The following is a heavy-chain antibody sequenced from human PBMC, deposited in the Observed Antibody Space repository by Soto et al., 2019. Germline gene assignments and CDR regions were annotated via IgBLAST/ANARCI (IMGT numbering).Heavy chain of an antibody. CDR1: GFSLSTSGVG. V-gene: IGHV2-5*02. CDR2: IYWDDDK. Sequence: QITLKESGPTLVKPTQTLTLTCTFSGFSLSTSGVGVGWIRQPPGKALEWLALIYWDDDKRYSPSLRSRLTINKDPSKIQVVLTMTNMDPVDTATYYCIQSRCGGDCLQSYASHYYYGMDVWGQGTTVTVSS. D-gene: IGHD2-21*02. J-gene: IGHJ6*02. CDR3: IQSRCGGDCLQSYASHYYYGMDV.